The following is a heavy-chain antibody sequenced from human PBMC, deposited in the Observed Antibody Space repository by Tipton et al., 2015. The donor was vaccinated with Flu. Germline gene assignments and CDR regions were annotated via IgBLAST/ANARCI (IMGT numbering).Heavy chain of an antibody. J-gene: IGHJ4*02. Sequence: QLVQSGGGVVQPGRSLRLSCAASGFNFRSYGMHWVRQAPGKGLEWVAVTWYDGSNKYYGDSVKGRFTISSDNFRDTLYLQMNSLRAEDTALYYCAKDLDYGSGTYPDYWGQGTLVTVSS. CDR3: AKDLDYGSGTYPDY. CDR1: GFNFRSYG. V-gene: IGHV3-33*06. CDR2: TWYDGSNK. D-gene: IGHD3-10*01.